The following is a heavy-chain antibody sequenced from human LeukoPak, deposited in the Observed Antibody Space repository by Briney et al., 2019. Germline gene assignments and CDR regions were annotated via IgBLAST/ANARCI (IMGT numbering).Heavy chain of an antibody. V-gene: IGHV3-23*01. Sequence: GGSLRLSCAASGFTFSSYAMSWVRQAPGKGLEWVSAISGSGGSTYYADSVKGRFTISRDNSKNTLYLQMNSLRAADTAVYYCAPRMGSSSVDYWGQGTLVTVSS. CDR1: GFTFSSYA. J-gene: IGHJ4*02. CDR3: APRMGSSSVDY. D-gene: IGHD6-6*01. CDR2: ISGSGGST.